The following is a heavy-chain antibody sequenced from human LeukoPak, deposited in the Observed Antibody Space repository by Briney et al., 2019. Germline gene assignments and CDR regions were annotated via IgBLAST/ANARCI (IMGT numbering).Heavy chain of an antibody. CDR3: ARYSSGWYGWFDP. CDR2: MNPNSGNT. V-gene: IGHV1-8*02. Sequence: ASVKVSCKASGGTFSSYAINWVRQATGQGLEWMGWMNPNSGNTGYAQKFQGRVTMTRNTSISTAYMELSSLRSEDTAVYYCARYSSGWYGWFDPWGQGTLVTVSS. J-gene: IGHJ5*02. D-gene: IGHD6-19*01. CDR1: GGTFSSYA.